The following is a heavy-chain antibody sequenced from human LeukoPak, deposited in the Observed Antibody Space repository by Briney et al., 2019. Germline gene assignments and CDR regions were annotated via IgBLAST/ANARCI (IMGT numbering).Heavy chain of an antibody. D-gene: IGHD6-19*01. Sequence: GGSLRLSCAASGFTFSSYSMSWVRQAPGKGLEWVANIKPDDSEKYYVDSVKGRFTISRDNAKNSLYLQMNSLRAEDTALYHCARSLSSGWHDAFDIWGQGTMVTVSS. V-gene: IGHV3-7*03. J-gene: IGHJ3*02. CDR2: IKPDDSEK. CDR3: ARSLSSGWHDAFDI. CDR1: GFTFSSYS.